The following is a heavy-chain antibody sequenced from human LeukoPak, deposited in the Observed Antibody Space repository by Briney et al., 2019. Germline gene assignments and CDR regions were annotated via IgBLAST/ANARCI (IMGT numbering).Heavy chain of an antibody. V-gene: IGHV4-59*08. CDR3: ARHRRWLQFSGFDY. J-gene: IGHJ4*02. D-gene: IGHD5-24*01. Sequence: SETLSLTCAVYGGSFSGYYWSWIRQPPGKGLEWIGYIYYSGSTNYNPSLKSRVTISVDTSKNQFSLKLSSVTAADTAVYYCARHRRWLQFSGFDYWGQGTLVTVSS. CDR1: GGSFSGYY. CDR2: IYYSGST.